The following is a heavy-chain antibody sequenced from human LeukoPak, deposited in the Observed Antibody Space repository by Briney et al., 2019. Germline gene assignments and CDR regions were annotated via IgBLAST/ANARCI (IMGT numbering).Heavy chain of an antibody. CDR1: GFTFSSYG. Sequence: GGSLRLSCAASGFTFSSYGMHWVRQAPGKGLEWVAVIWYDGSNKYYADSVKGRFTISRDNSKNTLYLQMNSLRAVDTAVYYCARAESGYYFDYWGQGTLVTVSS. J-gene: IGHJ4*02. D-gene: IGHD1-14*01. CDR3: ARAESGYYFDY. V-gene: IGHV3-33*01. CDR2: IWYDGSNK.